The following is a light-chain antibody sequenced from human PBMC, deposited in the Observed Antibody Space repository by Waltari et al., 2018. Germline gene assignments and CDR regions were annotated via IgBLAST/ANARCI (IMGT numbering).Light chain of an antibody. Sequence: DIQMTQSPSSLSASVGARVSITCRKSQTISSDLNWYKQKPGKAPNLRIYAASSLQRGVPSRFSGSGSGTDFTLTISSLQSEDFATYYCQQTYSTPRTFGQGTKVEVK. V-gene: IGKV1-39*01. CDR3: QQTYSTPRT. CDR1: QTISSD. J-gene: IGKJ1*01. CDR2: AAS.